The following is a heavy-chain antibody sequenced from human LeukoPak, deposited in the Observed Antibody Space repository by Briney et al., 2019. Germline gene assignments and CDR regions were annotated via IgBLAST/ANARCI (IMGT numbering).Heavy chain of an antibody. V-gene: IGHV3-21*01. CDR1: GFTFSSYS. CDR2: ISSSSSYI. J-gene: IGHJ4*02. Sequence: GGSLRLSCAASGFTFSSYSMNWVRQAPGKGLEWVSSISSSSSYIYYADSVKGRFTISRDNAKNSLYLQMNSLRAEDTAVYYCAREDLSTKFGDLPSHFDYWGQGTLVTVSS. D-gene: IGHD3-10*02. CDR3: AREDLSTKFGDLPSHFDY.